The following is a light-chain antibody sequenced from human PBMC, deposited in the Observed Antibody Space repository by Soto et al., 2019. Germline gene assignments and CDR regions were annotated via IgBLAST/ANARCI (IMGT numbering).Light chain of an antibody. CDR1: QSVSSSY. V-gene: IGKV3D-20*02. J-gene: IGKJ1*01. Sequence: EIVLTQSPCTLSLSPGERATLSCRASQSVSSSYLAWYQQKPGQAPRLLIYGASNRATGIPVRFSGSGSGTDYTLTITNLEPEDFAIYYCQQRSNWPWTFGQGTKVDIK. CDR3: QQRSNWPWT. CDR2: GAS.